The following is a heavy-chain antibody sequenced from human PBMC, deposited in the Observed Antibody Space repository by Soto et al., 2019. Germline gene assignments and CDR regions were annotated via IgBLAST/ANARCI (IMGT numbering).Heavy chain of an antibody. J-gene: IGHJ6*03. V-gene: IGHV1-24*01. CDR2: FDPEDSET. CDR1: ADPLRDLA. D-gene: IGHD1-1*01. CDR3: ATSPPPIDNSDMAV. Sequence: VSSRVSADPLRDLAMLVVRQAPGKGLEWMGGFDPEDSETIYAQKFQGRVTMTEDTSTDTAYMELSSLRSEDTAVYYCATSPPPIDNSDMAVWGKGTKVTVSS.